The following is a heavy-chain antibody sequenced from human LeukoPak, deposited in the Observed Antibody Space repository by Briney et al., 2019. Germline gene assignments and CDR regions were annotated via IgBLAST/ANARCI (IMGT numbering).Heavy chain of an antibody. Sequence: GGSLRLSCAASGFTFSSYGMHWVRQAPGKGLEWVAFIRYDGSNKYYADSVKGRFTTSRDNSKNTLYLQMNSLRAEDTAVYYCAKDLGSSWPYYFDYWGQGTLVTVSS. D-gene: IGHD6-13*01. V-gene: IGHV3-30*02. CDR1: GFTFSSYG. CDR3: AKDLGSSWPYYFDY. CDR2: IRYDGSNK. J-gene: IGHJ4*02.